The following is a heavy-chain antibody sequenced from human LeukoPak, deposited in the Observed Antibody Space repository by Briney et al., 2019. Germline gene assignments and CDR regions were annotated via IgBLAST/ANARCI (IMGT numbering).Heavy chain of an antibody. CDR3: AKDTGGNGAYFYAMDV. CDR2: INWNSDTK. D-gene: IGHD4-23*01. V-gene: IGHV3-9*01. J-gene: IGHJ6*02. Sequence: GGSLRLSCVGSGFAFHNYAMPWVRRPPGKGLEWVSAINWNSDTKAYADSVKGRFTIPRDRARNSLYLQMDSLRPEDTALYYCAKDTGGNGAYFYAMDVWGQGTSVTVSS. CDR1: GFAFHNYA.